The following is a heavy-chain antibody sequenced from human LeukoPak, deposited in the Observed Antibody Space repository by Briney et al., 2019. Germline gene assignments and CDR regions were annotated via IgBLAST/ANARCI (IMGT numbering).Heavy chain of an antibody. V-gene: IGHV4-34*01. Sequence: PSETLSLTCAVYGGAFSGHYWDWIRQSPGKGLEWIGEINHSGSTNYNPSLKSRVTISVDTSKNQISLKLSSVTAADTAVYYCARGELDSSNPKHFDYWGQGTLVTVSS. CDR2: INHSGST. CDR1: GGAFSGHY. D-gene: IGHD3-22*01. CDR3: ARGELDSSNPKHFDY. J-gene: IGHJ4*02.